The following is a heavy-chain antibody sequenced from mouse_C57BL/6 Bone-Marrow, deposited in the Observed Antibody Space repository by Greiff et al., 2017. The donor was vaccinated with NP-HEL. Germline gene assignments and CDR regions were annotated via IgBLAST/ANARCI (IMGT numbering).Heavy chain of an antibody. Sequence: QVQLKQPGAELVKPGASVKLSCKASGYTFTSYWMQWVKQRPGQGLEWIGEIDPSDSYTNYNQKFKGKATLTVDTSSSTAYMQLSSLTSEDSAVYYCARPTTVVAPDVWGTGTTVTVSS. CDR1: GYTFTSYW. CDR2: IDPSDSYT. V-gene: IGHV1-50*01. D-gene: IGHD1-1*01. CDR3: ARPTTVVAPDV. J-gene: IGHJ1*03.